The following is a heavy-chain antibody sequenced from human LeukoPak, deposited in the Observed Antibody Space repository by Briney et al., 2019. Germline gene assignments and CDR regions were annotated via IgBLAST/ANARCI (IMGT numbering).Heavy chain of an antibody. CDR1: GVSIINNY. V-gene: IGHV4-4*07. J-gene: IGHJ3*02. Sequence: PSGTLSLTCNVSGVSIINNYWSWIRQPAGKGPEFIGRIYSSGTTTYNPSLQSRVTMSVDTSKNQFSLKLSSVTAADTAMYYCARETDASGSYYDAFDIWGQGTLVTVSS. CDR2: IYSSGTT. CDR3: ARETDASGSYYDAFDI. D-gene: IGHD3-10*01.